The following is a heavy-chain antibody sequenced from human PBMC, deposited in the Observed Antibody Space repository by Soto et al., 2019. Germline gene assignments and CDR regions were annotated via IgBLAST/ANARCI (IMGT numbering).Heavy chain of an antibody. CDR3: ARDVLPRSSDSRDS. J-gene: IGHJ5*01. Sequence: QVQVVESGGGVVQPGGSLRLSCVASGFAFRSHGMHWARQAPGKGPEWVAGVSFDGNTRNYADSVKGRFTISRDTSRNTLYLHMNSLRPEDTAVYYCARDVLPRSSDSRDSWGPGTQVTVSS. CDR1: GFAFRSHG. CDR2: VSFDGNTR. D-gene: IGHD2-21*02. V-gene: IGHV3-30*03.